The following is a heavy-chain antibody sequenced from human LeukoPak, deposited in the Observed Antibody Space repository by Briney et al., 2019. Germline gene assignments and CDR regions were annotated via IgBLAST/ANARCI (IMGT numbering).Heavy chain of an antibody. J-gene: IGHJ4*02. CDR2: ISSSGGTV. CDR1: GFTFSHYE. D-gene: IGHD4-17*01. Sequence: TGGSLRLSCAASGFTFSHYEMNWVRQAPGKGLEWVSYISSSGGTVYYAESVKGRFTISREDTKNSLYLQMNSLRAEDTAVYYCARKYGDYAWLDYWGQGTLVTVSS. CDR3: ARKYGDYAWLDY. V-gene: IGHV3-48*03.